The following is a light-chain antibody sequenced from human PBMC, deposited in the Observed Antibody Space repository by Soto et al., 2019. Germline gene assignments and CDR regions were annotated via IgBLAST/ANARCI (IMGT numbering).Light chain of an antibody. CDR2: GPS. J-gene: IGKJ5*01. CDR1: QSVGSN. V-gene: IGKV3-15*01. CDR3: HQYNNWPIT. Sequence: EIVMTQSPATLSASPGERATLSCRASQSVGSNLAWYQQKAGQAPRLLIYGPSTRATGIPARFSGSGSGTEFTLTISSLQSEDFAVYYCHQYNNWPITFGQGTRLEIK.